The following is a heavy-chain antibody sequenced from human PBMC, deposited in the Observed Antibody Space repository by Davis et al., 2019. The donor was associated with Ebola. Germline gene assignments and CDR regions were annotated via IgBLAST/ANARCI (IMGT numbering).Heavy chain of an antibody. J-gene: IGHJ3*02. CDR3: ARGSSGWFDAFDI. CDR1: GYTFTSYY. D-gene: IGHD6-19*01. CDR2: INPNSGGT. Sequence: ASVKVSCKASGYTFTSYYMHWVRQAPGQGLEWMGWINPNSGGTNYAQKFQGWVTMTRDTSISTAYMELSRLRSDDTAVYYCARGSSGWFDAFDIWGQGTMVTVSS. V-gene: IGHV1-2*04.